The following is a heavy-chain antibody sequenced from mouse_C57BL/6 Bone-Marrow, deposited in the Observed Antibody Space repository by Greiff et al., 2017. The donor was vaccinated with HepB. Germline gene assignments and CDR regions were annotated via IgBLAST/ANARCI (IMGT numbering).Heavy chain of an antibody. J-gene: IGHJ2*01. V-gene: IGHV5-12*01. CDR3: ARQVITTVALDY. CDR1: GFTFSDYY. CDR2: ISNGGGST. D-gene: IGHD1-1*01. Sequence: EVKLMESGGGLVQPGGSLKLSCAASGFTFSDYYMYWVRQTPEKRLEWVAYISNGGGSTYYPDTVKGRFTISRDNAKNTLYLQMSRLKSEDTAMYYCARQVITTVALDYWGQGTTLTVSS.